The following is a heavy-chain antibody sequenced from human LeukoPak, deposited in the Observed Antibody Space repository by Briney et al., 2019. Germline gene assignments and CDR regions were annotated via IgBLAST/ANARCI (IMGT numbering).Heavy chain of an antibody. CDR3: ARSVYYYYYMDV. J-gene: IGHJ6*03. V-gene: IGHV4-39*07. CDR1: GDSISSSSSY. Sequence: SETLSLTCTVSGDSISSSSSYWGWIRQPPGKGLEWIGSIYYSGSTYYNTSLKSRVTISVDTSKNQFSLKLTSMTAADTAVYYCARSVYYYYYMDVWGKGTTVTVSS. CDR2: IYYSGST.